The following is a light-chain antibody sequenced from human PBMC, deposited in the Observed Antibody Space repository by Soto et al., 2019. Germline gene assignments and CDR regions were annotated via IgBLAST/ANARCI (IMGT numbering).Light chain of an antibody. V-gene: IGLV1-44*01. CDR2: GNN. CDR3: ATWDDSLNVVV. J-gene: IGLJ2*01. CDR1: SSNIGSNP. Sequence: QSVLTQPPLVSGAPGQRVTISCSGSSSNIGSNPVYWFQLLPGTAPKFLINGNNQRPSGVHDRFSGSKSGTSASLAFSGLQSEDEADYYCATWDDSLNVVVFGGGTKLTVL.